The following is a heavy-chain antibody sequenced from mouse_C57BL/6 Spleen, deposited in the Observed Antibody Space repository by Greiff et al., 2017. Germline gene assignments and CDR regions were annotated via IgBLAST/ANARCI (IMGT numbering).Heavy chain of an antibody. V-gene: IGHV1-76*01. D-gene: IGHD2-3*01. CDR3: ARGGDGYYGAMDY. Sequence: QVQLKESGAELVRPGASVKLSCKASGYTFTDYYINWVKQRPGQGLEWIARIYPGSGNTYYNEKFKGKATLTAEKSSSTAYMQLSSLTSEDSAVYFCARGGDGYYGAMDYWGQGTSVTVSS. CDR1: GYTFTDYY. J-gene: IGHJ4*01. CDR2: IYPGSGNT.